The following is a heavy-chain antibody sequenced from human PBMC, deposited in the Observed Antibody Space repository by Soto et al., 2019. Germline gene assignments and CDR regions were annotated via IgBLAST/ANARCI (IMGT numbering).Heavy chain of an antibody. CDR2: ISYDGSNK. CDR1: GFTFSSYA. D-gene: IGHD3-10*01. CDR3: ARQYYFGPGSYYNRPFDF. J-gene: IGHJ4*02. V-gene: IGHV3-30-3*01. Sequence: VGSLRLSCAVSGFTFSSYAMHWVRQAPGKGLEWVAVISYDGSNKYYADSVKGRFTISRDNSKNTLYLQMNSLRAEDTAVYYCARQYYFGPGSYYNRPFDFWGQGTLVTVSS.